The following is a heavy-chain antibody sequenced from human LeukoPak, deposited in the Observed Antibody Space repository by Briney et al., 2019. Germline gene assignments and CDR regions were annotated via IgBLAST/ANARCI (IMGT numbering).Heavy chain of an antibody. J-gene: IGHJ4*02. V-gene: IGHV3-23*01. Sequence: GGSLRLSCAASGFTFSSSGMSWVRQAPGKGLEWVSSITDSGINSYYGDSVKGRFTISRDNSKSTLYLQMYSLRAEDTAIYYCVKRESYYVDYWGQGTLVTVSS. CDR2: ITDSGINS. D-gene: IGHD3-10*01. CDR1: GFTFSSSG. CDR3: VKRESYYVDY.